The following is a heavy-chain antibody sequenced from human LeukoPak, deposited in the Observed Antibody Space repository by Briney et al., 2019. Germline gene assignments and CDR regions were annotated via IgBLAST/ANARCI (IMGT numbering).Heavy chain of an antibody. J-gene: IGHJ4*02. V-gene: IGHV1-2*02. CDR1: GNNIIDYY. D-gene: IGHD2-2*01. CDR2: INPKNGGT. CDR3: ARGDFIVVVPAASPPFDY. Sequence: ASVKVSCKLSGNNIIDYYINWMRQAPGQGLEWMGWINPKNGGTKYAQTFQGRVTMTWDTSISTAYMELSRLRSDDTAVYYCARGDFIVVVPAASPPFDYWGQGTLVTVSS.